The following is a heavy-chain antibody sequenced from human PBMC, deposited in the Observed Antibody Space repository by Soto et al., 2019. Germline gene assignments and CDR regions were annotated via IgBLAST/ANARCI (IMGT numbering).Heavy chain of an antibody. CDR1: GGSFSGYY. D-gene: IGHD3-10*01. CDR2: INHSGST. Sequence: PSETLSLTCAVYGGSFSGYYWSWIRQPPGKGLEWIGEINHSGSTNYNPSLKSRVTISVDTSKNQFSLKLSSVTAADTAVYYCARGIIRELYNWFDPWGRGTLVTVSS. J-gene: IGHJ5*02. CDR3: ARGIIRELYNWFDP. V-gene: IGHV4-34*01.